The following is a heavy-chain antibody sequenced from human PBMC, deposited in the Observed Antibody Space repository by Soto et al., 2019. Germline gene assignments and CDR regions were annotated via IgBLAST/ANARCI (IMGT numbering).Heavy chain of an antibody. CDR2: ISGSSSII. Sequence: GGSPRLSCAASGFTFSGYSMNWVRQAPGKGLEWVSYISGSSSIIYYADSVKGRFTISRDNAKNSLYLQMSSLRDEDTAVYYCAREIRLWPTYWGQGTQVTVSS. V-gene: IGHV3-48*02. CDR3: AREIRLWPTY. D-gene: IGHD3-10*01. CDR1: GFTFSGYS. J-gene: IGHJ4*02.